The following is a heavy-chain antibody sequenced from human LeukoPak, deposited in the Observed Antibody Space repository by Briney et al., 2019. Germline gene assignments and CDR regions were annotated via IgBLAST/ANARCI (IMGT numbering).Heavy chain of an antibody. CDR2: IWYDGSNK. Sequence: PGGSLRLSCAASGFTFSSYGMHWVRQAPGKGLEWVAVIWYDGSNKYYADSVKGRFTISRDNSKNTLYLQMNSLRAEDTAVYYCAKKMGYYGSGSYYNLYGMDVWGQGTTATVSS. CDR3: AKKMGYYGSGSYYNLYGMDV. D-gene: IGHD3-10*01. CDR1: GFTFSSYG. V-gene: IGHV3-33*06. J-gene: IGHJ6*02.